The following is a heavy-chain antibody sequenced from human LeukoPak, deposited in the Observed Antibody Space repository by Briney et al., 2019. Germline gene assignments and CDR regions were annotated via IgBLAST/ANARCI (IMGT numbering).Heavy chain of an antibody. CDR2: ISYDGSNK. D-gene: IGHD1-26*01. CDR3: ARGEGGSYSIYYYYMDV. V-gene: IGHV3-30-3*01. Sequence: GGPLRLSCAASGFTFSSYAMHWVRQAPGKGLEWVAVISYDGSNKYYADSVKGRFTISRDNSKNTLYLQMNSLRAEDTAVYYCARGEGGSYSIYYYYMDVWGKGTTVTVSS. CDR1: GFTFSSYA. J-gene: IGHJ6*03.